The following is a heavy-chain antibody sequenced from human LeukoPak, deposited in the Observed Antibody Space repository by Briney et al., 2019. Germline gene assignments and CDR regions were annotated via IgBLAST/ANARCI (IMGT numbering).Heavy chain of an antibody. J-gene: IGHJ5*02. CDR2: INSDGSST. Sequence: PRGSLRLSCAASGFTFSSYWMHWVRQAPGKGLLWVSRINSDGSSTSYADSVKGRFTISRDNAKNTLYLQMNSLRAEDTAVYYCAREVTTVTLYGDYNWFDPWGQGTLVTVSS. V-gene: IGHV3-74*01. CDR3: AREVTTVTLYGDYNWFDP. D-gene: IGHD4-17*01. CDR1: GFTFSSYW.